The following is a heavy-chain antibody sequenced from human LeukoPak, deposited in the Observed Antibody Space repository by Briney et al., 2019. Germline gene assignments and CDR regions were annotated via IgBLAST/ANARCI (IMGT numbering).Heavy chain of an antibody. CDR1: GFAFGNYG. D-gene: IGHD4-17*01. V-gene: IGHV3-23*05. CDR2: IDSSGTYT. J-gene: IGHJ4*02. Sequence: GGSLRLSCAASGFAFGNYGMGWVRQAPGKGLEWVSSIDSSGTYTPSAESVKGRFTISRDNSENTMYLQLNSLRAEDTAVYSCAKISTVTENFDHWGQGTLVTVSS. CDR3: AKISTVTENFDH.